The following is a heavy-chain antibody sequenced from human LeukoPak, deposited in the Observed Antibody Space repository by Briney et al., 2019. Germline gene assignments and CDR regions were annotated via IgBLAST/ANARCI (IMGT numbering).Heavy chain of an antibody. CDR2: INHSGST. CDR3: ARVPRSRVVRGVILDY. J-gene: IGHJ4*02. CDR1: GGSFSGYY. V-gene: IGHV4-34*01. D-gene: IGHD3-10*01. Sequence: PSETLSLTCAVYGGSFSGYYWSWIRQPPGKGLEWIGEINHSGSTNYNPSLKSRVTISVDTSKNQFSLKLSSVTAADTAVYYCARVPRSRVVRGVILDYWGQGTLVTVSS.